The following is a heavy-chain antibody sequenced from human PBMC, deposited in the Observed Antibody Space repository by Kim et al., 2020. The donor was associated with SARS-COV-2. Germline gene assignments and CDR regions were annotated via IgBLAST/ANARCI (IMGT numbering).Heavy chain of an antibody. Sequence: GESLKISCKGSGYSFTSYWIGWVRQMPGKGLEWMGIIYPGDSDTRYSPSFQGQVTISADKSISTAYLQWSSLKASDTAMYYCARGFIGYCSGGSCYPGYFDYWGQGTLVTVSS. CDR3: ARGFIGYCSGGSCYPGYFDY. V-gene: IGHV5-51*01. CDR2: IYPGDSDT. D-gene: IGHD2-15*01. CDR1: GYSFTSYW. J-gene: IGHJ4*02.